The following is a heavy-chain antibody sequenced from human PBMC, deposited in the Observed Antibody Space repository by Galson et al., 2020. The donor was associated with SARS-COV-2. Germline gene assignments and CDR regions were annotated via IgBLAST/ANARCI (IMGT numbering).Heavy chain of an antibody. CDR3: ARGRKHGSGYEFDY. V-gene: IGHV3-11*05. J-gene: IGHJ4*02. CDR1: GFTFSDYY. D-gene: IGHD5-12*01. CDR2: ISGSGSYT. Sequence: SLRLSCAASGFTFSDYYMSWIRQAPGKGLEWVSYISGSGSYTNYADSVKGRFTISRDNAKNSLYLQMNSLRAEDTAVYYCARGRKHGSGYEFDYWGQGTLVTVSS.